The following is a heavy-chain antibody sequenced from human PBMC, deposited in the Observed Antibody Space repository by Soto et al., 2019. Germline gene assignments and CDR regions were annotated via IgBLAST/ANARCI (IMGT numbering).Heavy chain of an antibody. J-gene: IGHJ4*02. CDR1: GGSISSSSDY. D-gene: IGHD6-19*01. V-gene: IGHV4-39*01. Sequence: QLQLQESGPGLVKPSETLSLTCTVSGGSISSSSDYWGWIRQPPGKGLEWIGSIYYSGSTYYNPSLKSRVTXXLXTXXHQVSLQPGSVTDADTAVYYCPRMEGIAVAGTIDDWGQGTLVTVSS. CDR3: PRMEGIAVAGTIDD. CDR2: IYYSGST.